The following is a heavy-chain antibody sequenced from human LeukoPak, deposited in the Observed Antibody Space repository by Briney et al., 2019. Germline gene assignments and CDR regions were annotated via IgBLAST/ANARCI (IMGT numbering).Heavy chain of an antibody. D-gene: IGHD3-3*01. V-gene: IGHV4-39*07. J-gene: IGHJ4*02. CDR1: GGSISSSSYY. CDR2: IYYSGST. Sequence: PSETLSLTCTVSGGSISSSSYYWGWIRQPPVKGLEWIGSIYYSGSTYYNPSLKSRVTISVDTSKNQFSLKLSSVTAADTAVYYCAREGYYDFWSGFYYFDYWGQGTLVTVSS. CDR3: AREGYYDFWSGFYYFDY.